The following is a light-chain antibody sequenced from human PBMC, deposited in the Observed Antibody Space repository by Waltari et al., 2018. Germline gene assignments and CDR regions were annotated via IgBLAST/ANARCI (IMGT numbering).Light chain of an antibody. J-gene: IGKJ1*01. V-gene: IGKV3-15*01. Sequence: LSCLASHGINSDLAWYQHKPGQAPRLLIYGASTRAAGVPARFSGSGSGTEFTLTISSLQSEDFGVYYCQQSKIWPAFGQGTKVEIK. CDR1: HGINSD. CDR3: QQSKIWPA. CDR2: GAS.